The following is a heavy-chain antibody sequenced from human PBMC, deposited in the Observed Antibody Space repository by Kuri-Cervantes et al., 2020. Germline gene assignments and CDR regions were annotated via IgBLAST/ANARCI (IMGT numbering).Heavy chain of an antibody. CDR1: GGSISSGGYY. D-gene: IGHD1-26*01. V-gene: IGHV4-31*03. Sequence: SETLSLTCTVSGGSISSGGYYWSWIRQHPGKGLEWIGYIYYSGSTYYNPSLKSRVTISVDTSKNQFSLKLSSVTAADTAVYYCARSELDSGSPYYYYYGMDVWGQGTTVTVSS. CDR2: IYYSGST. J-gene: IGHJ6*02. CDR3: ARSELDSGSPYYYYYGMDV.